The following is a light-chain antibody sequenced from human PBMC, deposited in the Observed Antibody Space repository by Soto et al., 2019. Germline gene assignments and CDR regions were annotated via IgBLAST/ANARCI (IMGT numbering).Light chain of an antibody. CDR3: QQSYSIPLT. CDR2: GAS. Sequence: DTQMTQSPSSLSASVGDRVTITCRASQSIIIYLNWYQQKPGKAPKLLIYGASSLQSAVPSRFSGSGSGTEFTLTISSLQPEDFATYYCQQSYSIPLTFGGGTKVEIK. V-gene: IGKV1-39*01. CDR1: QSIIIY. J-gene: IGKJ4*01.